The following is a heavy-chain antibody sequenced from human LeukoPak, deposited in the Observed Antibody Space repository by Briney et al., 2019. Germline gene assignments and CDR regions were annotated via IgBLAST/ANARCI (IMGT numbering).Heavy chain of an antibody. CDR3: ARHPYYGSGSTAPNFDY. CDR1: GYSFIGYS. V-gene: IGHV5-51*01. J-gene: IGHJ4*02. D-gene: IGHD3-10*01. Sequence: HGGSLKFSGQGSGYSFIGYSIGWVPQVPGKGLEWMGIIYPGDSATRYSPFFQGQVTILADKYISTAYLQWSSLKASDTAMYYCARHPYYGSGSTAPNFDYWGQGTLVTVSS. CDR2: IYPGDSAT.